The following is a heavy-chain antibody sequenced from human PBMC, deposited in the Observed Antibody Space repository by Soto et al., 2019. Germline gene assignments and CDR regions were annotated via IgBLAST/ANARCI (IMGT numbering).Heavy chain of an antibody. V-gene: IGHV4-30-4*01. CDR3: ARSDVIAARTFDY. Sequence: QVQLQESGPGLVKPSQTLSLTCTVSGGSISSGDYYWSWIRQPPGKGLEWIGYIYYSGSTYYNPSLKRRSTISVNTSKNQFSLKLSSVTAADTAVYYCARSDVIAARTFDYWGQGTLVTVSS. D-gene: IGHD6-6*01. J-gene: IGHJ4*02. CDR1: GGSISSGDYY. CDR2: IYYSGST.